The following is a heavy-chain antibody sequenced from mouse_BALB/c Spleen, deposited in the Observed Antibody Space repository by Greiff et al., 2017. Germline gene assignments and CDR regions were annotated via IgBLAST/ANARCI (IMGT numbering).Heavy chain of an antibody. D-gene: IGHD2-3*01. CDR1: GFTFSSYT. CDR3: ARQWDGYYWYFDV. Sequence: DVKLVESGGGLVQPGGSLKLSCAASGFTFSSYTMSWVRQTPEKRLEWVAYISNGGGSTYYPDTVKGRFTISRDNAKNTLYLQMSSLRSEDTAMYYCARQWDGYYWYFDVWGAGTTVTVSS. J-gene: IGHJ1*01. V-gene: IGHV5-12-2*01. CDR2: ISNGGGST.